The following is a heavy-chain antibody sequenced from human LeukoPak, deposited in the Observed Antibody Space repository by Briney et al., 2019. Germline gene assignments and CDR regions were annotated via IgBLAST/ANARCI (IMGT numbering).Heavy chain of an antibody. J-gene: IGHJ5*02. CDR3: AKDSQALRYFDWPPGA. Sequence: GGSLRLSCAASGFTFSSYAMSWVRQAPGKGLEWISAISGSGGSTYYADSVKGRFTISRDNSKNTLYLQMNSLRAEDTAVYYCAKDSQALRYFDWPPGAWVRGTLVTVSS. V-gene: IGHV3-23*01. CDR2: ISGSGGST. D-gene: IGHD3-9*01. CDR1: GFTFSSYA.